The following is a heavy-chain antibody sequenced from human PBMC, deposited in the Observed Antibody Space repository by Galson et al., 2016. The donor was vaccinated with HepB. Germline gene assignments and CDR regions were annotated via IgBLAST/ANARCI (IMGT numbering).Heavy chain of an antibody. CDR1: GLTFSGVW. Sequence: SLRLSCAASGLTFSGVWMRWVRQAPGKGLVWVPGINGDGSSPTYADSVKGRFTISRDNAKNTLYLQMNSLTADDTAIYYCVQWSPAPPVWGKGTTVTVSS. CDR2: INGDGSSP. J-gene: IGHJ6*04. D-gene: IGHD1-26*01. V-gene: IGHV3-74*01. CDR3: VQWSPAPPV.